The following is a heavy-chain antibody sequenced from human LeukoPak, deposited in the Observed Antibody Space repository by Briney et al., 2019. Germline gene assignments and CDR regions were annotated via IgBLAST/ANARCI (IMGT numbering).Heavy chain of an antibody. J-gene: IGHJ4*02. Sequence: ASVKVSCKASGYTFTSHGISWVRQAPGQGLEWMGWISTYNGNTNYAQKLQGRVSMTTDTSTSTAYMDLRSLRSDDTAVYYCASGYYYGSGSYTTFDYWGQGTLVTVSS. CDR2: ISTYNGNT. CDR1: GYTFTSHG. V-gene: IGHV1-18*01. D-gene: IGHD3-10*01. CDR3: ASGYYYGSGSYTTFDY.